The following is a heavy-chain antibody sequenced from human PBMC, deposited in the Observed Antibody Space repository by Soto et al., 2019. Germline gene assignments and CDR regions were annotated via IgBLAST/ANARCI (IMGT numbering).Heavy chain of an antibody. CDR1: GYTFTSYG. CDR3: ARDPRSPGAIAESNFGDY. V-gene: IGHV1-18*01. D-gene: IGHD6-13*01. J-gene: IGHJ4*02. Sequence: ASVKVSCKASGYTFTSYGISWVRQAPGQGLERMGWISAYNGNTNYAQKLQGRVTMTTDTSTSTAYMELRSLRSDDTAVYYCARDPRSPGAIAESNFGDYWGQGTLVNGSS. CDR2: ISAYNGNT.